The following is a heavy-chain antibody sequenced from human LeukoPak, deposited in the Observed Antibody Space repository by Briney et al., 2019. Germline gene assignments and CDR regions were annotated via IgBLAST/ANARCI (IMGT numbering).Heavy chain of an antibody. J-gene: IGHJ4*02. V-gene: IGHV3-30-3*01. D-gene: IGHD3-10*01. Sequence: GGSLRLSCAASGFTFTTFAIHWVRQAPGKGLGWVAVMSYDGNNKYYADSVKGRFTISRDNSENTLYLQMNGLITEDTAVYYCARDGDTAIRGVNFDYWGQGTLVTVSS. CDR1: GFTFTTFA. CDR3: ARDGDTAIRGVNFDY. CDR2: MSYDGNNK.